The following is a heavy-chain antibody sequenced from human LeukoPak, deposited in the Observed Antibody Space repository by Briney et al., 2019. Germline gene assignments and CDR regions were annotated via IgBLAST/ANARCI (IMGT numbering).Heavy chain of an antibody. CDR2: IYYSGST. J-gene: IGHJ4*02. Sequence: SETLSLTCTVSGGSISSYYWSWIRQPPGKGLEWIGYIYYSGSTNYNPSLKSRVTISVDTSKNQFSLKLSSVTAADTAVYYCARNSGSYYEGYFDYWGQGTLVTVSS. D-gene: IGHD1-26*01. CDR1: GGSISSYY. CDR3: ARNSGSYYEGYFDY. V-gene: IGHV4-59*08.